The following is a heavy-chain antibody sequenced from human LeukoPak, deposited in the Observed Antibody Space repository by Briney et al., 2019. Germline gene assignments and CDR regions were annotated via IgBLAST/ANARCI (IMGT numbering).Heavy chain of an antibody. CDR2: ISADSATT. V-gene: IGHV3-20*04. D-gene: IGHD3-10*01. CDR1: GFTFDDYG. Sequence: PGGSLRLSCAASGFTFDDYGMNWVRQAPGKGLEWVSVISADSATTFYADSVKGRFTISRDNAKNTVFLQMSSLRAEDTALYYCARKSASGNYPLDYWGQGTLVTVSS. CDR3: ARKSASGNYPLDY. J-gene: IGHJ4*02.